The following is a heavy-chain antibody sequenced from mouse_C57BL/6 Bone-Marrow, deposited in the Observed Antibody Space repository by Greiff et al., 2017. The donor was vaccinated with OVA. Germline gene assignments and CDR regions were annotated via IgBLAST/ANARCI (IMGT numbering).Heavy chain of an antibody. J-gene: IGHJ2*01. Sequence: EVQLQESGGGLVQPGESLKLSCAASGFTFSDYGMAWVRQAPRKGPEWVAFISNLAYSIYYADTVTGRFTISRENAKNTLYLEMSSLRSEDTAMYYCARFIGYFDYWGQGTTLTVSS. CDR1: GFTFSDYG. CDR3: ARFIGYFDY. V-gene: IGHV5-15*01. CDR2: ISNLAYSI. D-gene: IGHD1-1*01.